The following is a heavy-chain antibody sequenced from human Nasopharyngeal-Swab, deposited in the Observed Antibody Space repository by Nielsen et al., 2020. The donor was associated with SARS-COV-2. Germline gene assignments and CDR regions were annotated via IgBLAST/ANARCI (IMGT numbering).Heavy chain of an antibody. CDR3: ARDYCDSSGYYYFDY. CDR2: IWYDGSNK. V-gene: IGHV3-33*01. Sequence: GGSLRLSCAASGFTFSSYGMHWVRQAPGKGLEWVAVIWYDGSNKYYADSVKGRFTISRDNSKNTLYLQMNSLRAEDTAVYYCARDYCDSSGYYYFDYWGQGTLVTVSS. CDR1: GFTFSSYG. J-gene: IGHJ4*02. D-gene: IGHD3-22*01.